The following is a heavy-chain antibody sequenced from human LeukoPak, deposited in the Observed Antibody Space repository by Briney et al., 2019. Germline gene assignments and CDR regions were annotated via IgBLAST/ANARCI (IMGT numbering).Heavy chain of an antibody. D-gene: IGHD5-18*01. CDR3: AGRPDTGSIPLFDY. CDR1: GCTFTNYY. CDR2: INPNSGGT. Sequence: ASVKVSCKASGCTFTNYYIHWMRQAPGQGLEWMGWINPNSGGTNFAQKFQGRVTMTRDTSISTTYMELSGLSSDDTAVYYCAGRPDTGSIPLFDYWGQGTLVTVSS. V-gene: IGHV1-2*02. J-gene: IGHJ4*02.